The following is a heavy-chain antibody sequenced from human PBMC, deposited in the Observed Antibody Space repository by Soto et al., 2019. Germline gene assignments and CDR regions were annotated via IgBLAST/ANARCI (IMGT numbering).Heavy chain of an antibody. Sequence: QVQLVQSGVEVEKPGASVKVSCKASGYTFTSYGVSWVRQAPGQGLEWMGWISAYNGNTNYAQRSQGRVTMTTDKSTSTADLDLRSLRSDDTAVYYCAQDVPTLTTGGPDYWGQGTLVTVSP. V-gene: IGHV1-18*01. D-gene: IGHD4-17*01. CDR2: ISAYNGNT. CDR1: GYTFTSYG. CDR3: AQDVPTLTTGGPDY. J-gene: IGHJ4*02.